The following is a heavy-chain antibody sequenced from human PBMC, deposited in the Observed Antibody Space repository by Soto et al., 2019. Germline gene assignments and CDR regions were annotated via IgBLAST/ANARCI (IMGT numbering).Heavy chain of an antibody. CDR2: INHSGST. Sequence: QVQLQQWVAGLLKPSETLSLTCAVYGGSFSGYYWSWIRQPPGKGLEWIGEINHSGSTNYNPSLKSRVTISVDTSKNQFSLKLSSVTAADTAVYYCARDSILPRWNWFDPWGQGTLVTVSS. CDR3: ARDSILPRWNWFDP. J-gene: IGHJ5*02. V-gene: IGHV4-34*01. CDR1: GGSFSGYY. D-gene: IGHD2-15*01.